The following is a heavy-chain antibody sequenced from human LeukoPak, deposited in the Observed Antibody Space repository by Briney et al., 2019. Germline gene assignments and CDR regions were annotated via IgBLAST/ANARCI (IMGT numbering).Heavy chain of an antibody. CDR2: INHSGST. J-gene: IGHJ4*02. CDR1: GGTFSGYY. D-gene: IGHD3-3*01. Sequence: PSETLTLTCAVYGGTFSGYYWSWIRQPPGKGLEWIGEINHSGSTNYNPSLKSRVTISVDTSKNQFSLKLSSVTAADTAVYYCASRPSITIFGVVIIPHLYYFDYWGQGTLVTVSS. CDR3: ASRPSITIFGVVIIPHLYYFDY. V-gene: IGHV4-34*01.